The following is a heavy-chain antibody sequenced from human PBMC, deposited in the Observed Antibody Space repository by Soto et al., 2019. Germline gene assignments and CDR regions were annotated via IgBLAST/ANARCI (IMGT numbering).Heavy chain of an antibody. CDR2: IWYDGSNK. CDR3: ARMYYYDSSGPYYYYGMDV. Sequence: GGSLRLSCAASGFTFSSYGMHWVRQAPGKGLEWVAVIWYDGSNKYYADSVKGRFTISRDNSKKTLYLQMNSLRAEDTAVYYCARMYYYDSSGPYYYYGMDVWGQGTTVTVYS. V-gene: IGHV3-33*01. D-gene: IGHD3-22*01. CDR1: GFTFSSYG. J-gene: IGHJ6*02.